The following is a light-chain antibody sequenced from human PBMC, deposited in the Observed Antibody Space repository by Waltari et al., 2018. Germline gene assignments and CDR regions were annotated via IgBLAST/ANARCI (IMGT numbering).Light chain of an antibody. CDR1: SGTFAAAY. Sequence: FMLTQPHSVSGSPGKTVTISCTRSSGTFAAAYVQWYQQRPGSSPITVLYEDDKRTSGVPDRFSGSVDMSANSASLTISGLKPEDEADYFCQSYDSSSVVFGGGTKLTVL. J-gene: IGLJ2*01. CDR3: QSYDSSSVV. V-gene: IGLV6-57*01. CDR2: EDD.